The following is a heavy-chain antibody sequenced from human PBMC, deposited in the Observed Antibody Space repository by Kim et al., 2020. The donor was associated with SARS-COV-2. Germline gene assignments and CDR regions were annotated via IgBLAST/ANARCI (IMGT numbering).Heavy chain of an antibody. CDR3: ARAPLYYDFWSGYSYYYYYYMDV. CDR2: MNPNSGNT. CDR1: GYTFTSYD. Sequence: ASVKVSCKASGYTFTSYDINWVRQATGQGLEWMGWMNPNSGNTGYAQKFQGRVTMTRNTSISTAYMELSSLRSEDTAVYYCARAPLYYDFWSGYSYYYYYYMDVWGKGTTVTVSS. V-gene: IGHV1-8*01. D-gene: IGHD3-3*01. J-gene: IGHJ6*03.